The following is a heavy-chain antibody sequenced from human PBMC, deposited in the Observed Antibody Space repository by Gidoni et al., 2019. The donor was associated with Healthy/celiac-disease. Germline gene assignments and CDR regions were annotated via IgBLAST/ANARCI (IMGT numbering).Heavy chain of an antibody. CDR3: ARGISPDY. CDR2: IWDDGSNK. V-gene: IGHV3-33*01. Sequence: QVQLVESGGGVVQPGRSLRLSCAASGFTFSIYGMHWVRQAPGKGLEWVALIWDDGSNKYYAGSVKGRFTISRDNPKNTLYLQMNSLRDEDTALYFCARGISPDYWGQGTLVTVSS. CDR1: GFTFSIYG. J-gene: IGHJ4*02.